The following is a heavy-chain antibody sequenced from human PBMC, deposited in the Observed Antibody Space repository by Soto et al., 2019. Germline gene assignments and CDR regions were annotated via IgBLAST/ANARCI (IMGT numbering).Heavy chain of an antibody. J-gene: IGHJ4*02. Sequence: TGGYLRLSCAASGFTSSSYSMNWVRQAPGKGLEWVSSISSSSSYIYYADSVKGRFTISRDNAKNSLYLQMNSLRAEDTAVYYFARDISPLYSSGWVYWGQGTLVTVSS. CDR1: GFTSSSYS. CDR2: ISSSSSYI. D-gene: IGHD6-19*01. CDR3: ARDISPLYSSGWVY. V-gene: IGHV3-21*01.